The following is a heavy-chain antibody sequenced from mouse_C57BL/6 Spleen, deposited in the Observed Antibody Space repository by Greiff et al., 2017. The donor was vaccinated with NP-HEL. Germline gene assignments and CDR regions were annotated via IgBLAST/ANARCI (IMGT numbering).Heavy chain of an antibody. Sequence: VQLQQSGAELVKPGASVKLSCKASGYTFTSYWMHWVKQRPGQGLEWIGMIHPNSGSTNYNEKFKSKATLTVDKSSSTAYMQLSSLTSEDSAVYYCAREGTYGNPFAYWGQGTLVTVSA. D-gene: IGHD2-1*01. CDR2: IHPNSGST. V-gene: IGHV1-64*01. CDR1: GYTFTSYW. CDR3: AREGTYGNPFAY. J-gene: IGHJ3*01.